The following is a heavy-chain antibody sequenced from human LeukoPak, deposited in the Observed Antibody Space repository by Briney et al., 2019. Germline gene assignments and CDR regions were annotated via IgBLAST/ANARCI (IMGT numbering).Heavy chain of an antibody. CDR3: ARGLSWAAFDI. CDR2: MNPNSGNT. D-gene: IGHD1-26*01. J-gene: IGHJ3*02. Sequence: ASVRVSCKASGYTFTSYDINWVRQATGQGLEWMGWMNPNSGNTGYAQKFQGRVTMTRNTSISTAYMERSSLRSEDTAVYYCARGLSWAAFDIWGQGTMVTVSS. CDR1: GYTFTSYD. V-gene: IGHV1-8*01.